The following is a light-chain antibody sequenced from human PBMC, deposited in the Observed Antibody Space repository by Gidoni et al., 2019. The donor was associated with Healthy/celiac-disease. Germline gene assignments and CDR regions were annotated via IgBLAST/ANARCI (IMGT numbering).Light chain of an antibody. CDR2: AAS. CDR3: QQSYSTPWT. Sequence: IQITQSPSSLSASVGDRVTITCRASQSISSYLHWYQQKPGKAPKLLIYAASSLQSGVPSRFSGSGSGTDFTLTISSLQPEDFATYYCQQSYSTPWTFGQXTKVEIK. CDR1: QSISSY. J-gene: IGKJ1*01. V-gene: IGKV1-39*01.